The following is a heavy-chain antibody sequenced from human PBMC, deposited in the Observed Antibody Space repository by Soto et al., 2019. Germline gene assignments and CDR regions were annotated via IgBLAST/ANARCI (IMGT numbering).Heavy chain of an antibody. J-gene: IGHJ6*02. V-gene: IGHV1-69*12. Sequence: QVQLVQSGAEVKKPGSSVKVSCKASGGTFSSYAISWVRQAPGQGLEWMGGIIPIFGTANYAQKFQGRVTITADESTSTGYMELSSLRSEDTAVYYCAREGGYYGSGSYTSYYYYGMDVWGQGTTVTVSS. CDR1: GGTFSSYA. D-gene: IGHD3-10*01. CDR3: AREGGYYGSGSYTSYYYYGMDV. CDR2: IIPIFGTA.